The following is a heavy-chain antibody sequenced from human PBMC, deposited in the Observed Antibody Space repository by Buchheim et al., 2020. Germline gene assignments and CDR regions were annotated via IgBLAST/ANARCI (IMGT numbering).Heavy chain of an antibody. J-gene: IGHJ4*02. CDR3: ARDLYGDYAFDY. CDR1: GFTFSSYA. D-gene: IGHD4-17*01. V-gene: IGHV3-30*04. CDR2: ISYDGSNK. Sequence: QVQLVESGGGVVQPGRSLRLSCAASGFTFSSYAMHWVRQAPGKGLEWVAVISYDGSNKYYADSVKGRFTISRDNSKNTLYLQMNSLRAEDTAVYYCARDLYGDYAFDYWGQGTL.